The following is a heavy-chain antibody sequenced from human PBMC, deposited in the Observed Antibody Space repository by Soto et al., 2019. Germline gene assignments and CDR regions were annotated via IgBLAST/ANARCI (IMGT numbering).Heavy chain of an antibody. D-gene: IGHD3-10*01. Sequence: SETLSLTCAVSGGSVSSGSYYWSWIRQPPGKGLEWIGYIYYSESTNYNPSLKSRVTISVDTSKNQFSLKLSSVTAADTAVYYCARGSSTMVRGVYYYGMDVWGQGTTVTVSS. CDR1: GGSVSSGSYY. CDR2: IYYSEST. CDR3: ARGSSTMVRGVYYYGMDV. V-gene: IGHV4-61*01. J-gene: IGHJ6*02.